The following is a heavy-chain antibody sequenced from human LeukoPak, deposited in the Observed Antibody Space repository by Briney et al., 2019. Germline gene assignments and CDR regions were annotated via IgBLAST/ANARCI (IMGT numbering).Heavy chain of an antibody. D-gene: IGHD6-13*01. CDR3: ARDQGSSWYRSPDAFDI. CDR2: ISGSGGST. V-gene: IGHV3-23*01. CDR1: GFTFSSYA. Sequence: PGGSLRLSCAASGFTFSSYAMSWVRQAPGKGLEWVSAISGSGGSTYYADSVKGRFTISRDYSKNTLYLQMNSLRAEDTAVYYCARDQGSSWYRSPDAFDIWGQGTMVTVSS. J-gene: IGHJ3*02.